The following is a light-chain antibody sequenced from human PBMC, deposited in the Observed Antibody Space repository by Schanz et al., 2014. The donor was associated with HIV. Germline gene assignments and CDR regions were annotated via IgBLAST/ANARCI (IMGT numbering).Light chain of an antibody. CDR2: ATS. Sequence: EIVLTQSPGSLSLSPGGRATLSCGASQRLSSAYLAWYQQKRDQPPRLVIYATSTRAVGIPDRFSGGGSGTDFTLTISGLEPEDFVVYYCQLYGSSRTTFGQGTKVEVK. V-gene: IGKV3-20*01. CDR1: QRLSSAY. J-gene: IGKJ1*01. CDR3: QLYGSSRTT.